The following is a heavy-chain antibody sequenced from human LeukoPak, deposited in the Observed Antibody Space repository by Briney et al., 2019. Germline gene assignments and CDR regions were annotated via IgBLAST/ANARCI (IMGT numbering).Heavy chain of an antibody. J-gene: IGHJ4*02. CDR2: ISYDGSNK. D-gene: IGHD6-19*01. V-gene: IGHV3-30*18. Sequence: GGSLRLSCAASGFTFSSYAMHWVRQAPGKGLEWVAVISYDGSNKYYADSVKGRFTISRDNSKNTLYLQMNSLRAEDTAVYYCAKSTPLSSGWPFDYWGQGTLVTVSS. CDR3: AKSTPLSSGWPFDY. CDR1: GFTFSSYA.